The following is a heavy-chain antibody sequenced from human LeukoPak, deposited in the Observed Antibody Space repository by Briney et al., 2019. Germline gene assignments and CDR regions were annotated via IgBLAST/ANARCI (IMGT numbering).Heavy chain of an antibody. J-gene: IGHJ4*02. CDR2: ISSSSSYI. Sequence: GGSLRLSCAASGFTFSSYSMNWVRQAPGKGLEWVSSISSSSSYIYYADSVKGRFTISRDNAKNSLYLQMNSLRAGDTAVYYCARTIEMATISYFDYWGQGTLVTVSS. CDR1: GFTFSSYS. D-gene: IGHD5-24*01. CDR3: ARTIEMATISYFDY. V-gene: IGHV3-21*01.